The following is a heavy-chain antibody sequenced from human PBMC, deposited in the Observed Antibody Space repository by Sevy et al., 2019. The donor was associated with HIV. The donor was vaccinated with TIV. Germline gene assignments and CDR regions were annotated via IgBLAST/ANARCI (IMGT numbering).Heavy chain of an antibody. V-gene: IGHV3-30-3*01. CDR3: ARYEQLEALDI. CDR2: ISYEGSNK. D-gene: IGHD6-6*01. Sequence: GGSLRLSCAASGFTFSSYAMHWVRQAPGKGLEWVAVISYEGSNKYYADSVKGRFTISRDNSKNTLYLQMNSLRAEDTAVYYCARYEQLEALDIWGQGTMVTVSS. J-gene: IGHJ3*02. CDR1: GFTFSSYA.